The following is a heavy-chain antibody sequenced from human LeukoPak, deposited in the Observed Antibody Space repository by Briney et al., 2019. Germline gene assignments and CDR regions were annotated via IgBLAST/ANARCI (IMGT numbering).Heavy chain of an antibody. CDR3: ATELRILSWGVDAFDI. Sequence: PGGSLRLSCAASGFTSSSYSMNWVRQAPGKGLEWVSSISSSSSYIYYADSVKGRFTISRDNAKNSLYLQMNSLRAEDTAVYYCATELRILSWGVDAFDIWGQGTMVTVCS. CDR2: ISSSSSYI. V-gene: IGHV3-21*01. D-gene: IGHD3-10*01. J-gene: IGHJ3*02. CDR1: GFTSSSYS.